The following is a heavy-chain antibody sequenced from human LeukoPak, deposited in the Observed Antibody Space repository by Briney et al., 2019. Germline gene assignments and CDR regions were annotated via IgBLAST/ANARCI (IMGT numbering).Heavy chain of an antibody. Sequence: SETLSLTCTVSGGSISSSSYYWGWIRQPPGKGLEWIGEINHSGSTNYNPSLKSRVTISVDTSKNQFSLKLSSVTAADTAVYYCARGRIEGYDYWGQGTLVTVSS. D-gene: IGHD5-12*01. J-gene: IGHJ4*02. CDR1: GGSISSSSYY. CDR2: INHSGST. CDR3: ARGRIEGYDY. V-gene: IGHV4-39*07.